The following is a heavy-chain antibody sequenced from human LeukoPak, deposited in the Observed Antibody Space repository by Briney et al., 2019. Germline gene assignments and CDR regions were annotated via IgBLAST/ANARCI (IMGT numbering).Heavy chain of an antibody. V-gene: IGHV1-69*05. Sequence: GSSVKVSCKASGGTFSSYAISWVRQAPGQGLEWMGGIIPIFGTANYAQKFQGRVTITTDESTSTAYMELSSLRSEDTAVYYCARGEIAARPLNRAYYFDYWGQGTLVTVSS. CDR2: IIPIFGTA. CDR1: GGTFSSYA. D-gene: IGHD6-6*01. CDR3: ARGEIAARPLNRAYYFDY. J-gene: IGHJ4*02.